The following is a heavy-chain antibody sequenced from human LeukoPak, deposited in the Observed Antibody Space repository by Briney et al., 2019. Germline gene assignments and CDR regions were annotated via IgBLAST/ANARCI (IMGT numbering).Heavy chain of an antibody. Sequence: GGSLRLSCAASGFNFSSYWMSWVRQAPGKGLEWVANVKYDGSEKYYVDSVKGRFTISRDNAKNSLYLQMNSLRVEDTALYYCARVRSVGGNPHAFNIWGQGTMVTVSS. J-gene: IGHJ3*02. CDR2: VKYDGSEK. CDR1: GFNFSSYW. D-gene: IGHD4-23*01. CDR3: ARVRSVGGNPHAFNI. V-gene: IGHV3-7*01.